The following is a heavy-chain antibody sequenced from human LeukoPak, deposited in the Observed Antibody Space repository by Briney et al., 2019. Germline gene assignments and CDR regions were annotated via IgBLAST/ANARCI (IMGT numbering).Heavy chain of an antibody. CDR2: IYHSGST. V-gene: IGHV4-39*07. CDR3: ARYDFWSGSYDY. Sequence: SETLSLTYTVSGGSISSSSYYWGWIRQPPGKGLEWIGSIYHSGSTYYNPSLKSRVTISVDTSKNQFSLKLSSVTAADTAVYYCARYDFWSGSYDYWGQGTLVTVSS. D-gene: IGHD3-3*01. CDR1: GGSISSSSYY. J-gene: IGHJ4*02.